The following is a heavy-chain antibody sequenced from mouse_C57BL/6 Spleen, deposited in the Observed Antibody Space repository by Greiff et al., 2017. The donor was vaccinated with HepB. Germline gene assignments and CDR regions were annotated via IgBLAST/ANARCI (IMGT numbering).Heavy chain of an antibody. Sequence: VKLQESGPELVKPGASVKISCKASGYTFTSYWMHWVKQRPGRGLEWIGRIDPNSGGTKYNEKFKSKATLTVDKPSSTAYMQLSSLTSEDSAVYYCAREEVYYYGSSYYAMDYWGQGTSVTVSS. J-gene: IGHJ4*01. CDR2: IDPNSGGT. V-gene: IGHV1-72*01. D-gene: IGHD1-1*01. CDR1: GYTFTSYW. CDR3: AREEVYYYGSSYYAMDY.